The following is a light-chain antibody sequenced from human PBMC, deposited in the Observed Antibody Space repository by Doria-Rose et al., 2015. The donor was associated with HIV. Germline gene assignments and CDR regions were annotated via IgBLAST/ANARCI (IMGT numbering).Light chain of an antibody. CDR3: MQTILLPFT. V-gene: IGKV2D-29*02. CDR2: EVS. J-gene: IGKJ3*01. Sequence: EIVLTQSPLSLSATPGQPASISCRSSQSLVNSDGKTYLYWYLQKPGQSPQLLIYEVSNRFSGVPDRFSGSGSGTDVTLKISRVEPEDFGVYYCMQTILLPFTFGPGTTVDIK. CDR1: QSLVNSDGKTY.